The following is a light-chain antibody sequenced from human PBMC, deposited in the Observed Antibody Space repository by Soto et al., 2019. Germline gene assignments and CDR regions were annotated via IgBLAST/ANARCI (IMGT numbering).Light chain of an antibody. J-gene: IGLJ2*01. CDR2: EVS. V-gene: IGLV2-14*01. CDR1: SSDVGGYNY. Sequence: QSVLTQPASVSGSPGQSITISCTGTSSDVGGYNYVSWYQQHPGKAPKLMIYEVSNRPSGVSNRFSGSKSGNTASLTISGLQAEHEADYYCSSYTSSSTLGVVFGGGTKLTVL. CDR3: SSYTSSSTLGVV.